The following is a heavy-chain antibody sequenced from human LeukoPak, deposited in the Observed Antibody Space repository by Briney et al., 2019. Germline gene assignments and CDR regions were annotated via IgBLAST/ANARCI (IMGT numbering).Heavy chain of an antibody. CDR1: GFTFSSYS. V-gene: IGHV3-48*04. CDR2: ISSGSETI. D-gene: IGHD6-13*01. J-gene: IGHJ4*02. Sequence: GGSLRLSCAASGFTFSSYSMNWVRQAPGKGLEWVSYISSGSETIYYADSVKGRFTISRDNAKNSLYLQMDSLRAEDTAVYYCARDGYSSSWYDYWGQGTLVTVSS. CDR3: ARDGYSSSWYDY.